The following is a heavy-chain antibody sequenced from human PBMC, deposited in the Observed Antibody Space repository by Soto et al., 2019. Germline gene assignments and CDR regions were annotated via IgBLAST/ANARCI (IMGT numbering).Heavy chain of an antibody. J-gene: IGHJ4*02. CDR2: IKQDGSEK. V-gene: IGHV3-7*01. CDR1: GFTFSSYW. Sequence: EVQLVESGGGLVQPGGSLRLSCAASGFTFSSYWVSWVRQAPGKGLEWVANIKQDGSEKYYVDSVKGRFTISRDNAKNSLYLQMNSLRAEDTAVYYCARDWVGWFGELPELGYWGQGTLVTVSS. CDR3: ARDWVGWFGELPELGY. D-gene: IGHD3-10*01.